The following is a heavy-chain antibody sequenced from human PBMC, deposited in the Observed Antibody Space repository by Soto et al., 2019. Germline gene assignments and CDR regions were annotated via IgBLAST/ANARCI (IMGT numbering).Heavy chain of an antibody. CDR3: ARHAIALLRAPLDY. J-gene: IGHJ4*02. CDR2: IYYSGST. V-gene: IGHV4-39*01. CDR1: GGSISSSSYY. D-gene: IGHD3-22*01. Sequence: QLQLQESGPGLVKPSETLSLTCTVSGGSISSSSYYWGWIRQPPGKGLEWIGSIYYSGSTYYNPSLKSRVTISVDTSKNQFSLKLSSVTAADTAVYYCARHAIALLRAPLDYWGQGTLVTVSS.